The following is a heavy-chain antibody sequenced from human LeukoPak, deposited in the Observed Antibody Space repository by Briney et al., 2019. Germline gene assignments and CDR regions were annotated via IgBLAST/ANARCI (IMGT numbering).Heavy chain of an antibody. V-gene: IGHV1-18*01. CDR2: ISVYNGNT. Sequence: ASVKVSCKASGYTFTSYGISWVRQAPGQGLEWMGWISVYNGNTKYAQKFQGRVTMTIDTSTSTAYMELRSLKSDDTAVYYCARGVGANSRPDYWGQGTLVTVSS. CDR1: GYTFTSYG. J-gene: IGHJ4*02. CDR3: ARGVGANSRPDY. D-gene: IGHD1-26*01.